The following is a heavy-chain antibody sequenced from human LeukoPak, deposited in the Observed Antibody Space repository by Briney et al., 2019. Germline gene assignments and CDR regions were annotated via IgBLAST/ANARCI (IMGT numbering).Heavy chain of an antibody. CDR3: ARGEWELRYAFDI. CDR2: IYYSGST. D-gene: IGHD1-26*01. V-gene: IGHV4-59*01. Sequence: SETLSLTCTVSGDSISSYYWTWIRQPPGKGLEWIGYIYYSGSTNYNPSLKSRVTISIDTSKNQFSLKLSSVTAADTAVYYCARGEWELRYAFDIWGQGTMVTVSS. CDR1: GDSISSYY. J-gene: IGHJ3*02.